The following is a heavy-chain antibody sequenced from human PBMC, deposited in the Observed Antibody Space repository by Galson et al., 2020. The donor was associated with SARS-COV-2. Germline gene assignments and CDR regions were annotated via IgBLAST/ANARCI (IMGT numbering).Heavy chain of an antibody. Sequence: TGGSLRLSCAASGFTFSSYGMHWVRQAPGKGLEWVAVIWYDGSNKYYADSVKGRFTISRDNSKNTLYLQMNSLRAEDTAVYYCARDPGSSGNDAFDIWGQGTMVTVSS. D-gene: IGHD6-19*01. V-gene: IGHV3-33*01. CDR3: ARDPGSSGNDAFDI. J-gene: IGHJ3*02. CDR1: GFTFSSYG. CDR2: IWYDGSNK.